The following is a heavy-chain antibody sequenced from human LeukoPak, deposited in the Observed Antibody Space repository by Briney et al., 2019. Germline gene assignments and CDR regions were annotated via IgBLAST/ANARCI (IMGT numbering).Heavy chain of an antibody. CDR3: ARDSRSSSRYRRYYYYYGMDV. V-gene: IGHV1-2*02. J-gene: IGHJ6*02. CDR2: INPNSGGT. Sequence: ASVKVSCKASGYTFTGYYMHWVRQAPGQGLEWMGWINPNSGGTNYAQKFQGRVTMTRDTSISTAYMELSRLRSDDTAVYYCARDSRSSSRYRRYYYYYGMDVWGQGTTVTVSS. CDR1: GYTFTGYY. D-gene: IGHD6-13*01.